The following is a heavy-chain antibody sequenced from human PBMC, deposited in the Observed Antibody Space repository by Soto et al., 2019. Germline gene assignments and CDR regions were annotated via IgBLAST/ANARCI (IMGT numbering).Heavy chain of an antibody. D-gene: IGHD6-13*01. J-gene: IGHJ5*02. CDR2: IYYSGST. V-gene: IGHV4-39*01. CDR1: GGSISSSSYY. CDR3: ARHRPQAAAGTKGRWFDP. Sequence: SEPLSLTCTVSGGSISSSSYYWGWIRQPPGKGLEWIGSIYYSGSTYYNPSLKSRVTISVDTSKNQFSLKLSSVTAADTAVYYCARHRPQAAAGTKGRWFDPRGQGTLVTVSS.